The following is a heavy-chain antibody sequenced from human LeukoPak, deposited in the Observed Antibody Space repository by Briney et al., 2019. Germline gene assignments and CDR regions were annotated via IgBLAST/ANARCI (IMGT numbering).Heavy chain of an antibody. CDR3: ARDPVTYCGGDCYPGY. Sequence: SVKVSCKASGGTFSSYAISWVRQAPGQGLEWMGRTIPILGIANYAQKFQGRVTITADKSTSTAYMELSSLRSEDTAVYYCARDPVTYCGGDCYPGYWGQGTLVTVSS. CDR2: TIPILGIA. CDR1: GGTFSSYA. D-gene: IGHD2-21*02. V-gene: IGHV1-69*04. J-gene: IGHJ4*02.